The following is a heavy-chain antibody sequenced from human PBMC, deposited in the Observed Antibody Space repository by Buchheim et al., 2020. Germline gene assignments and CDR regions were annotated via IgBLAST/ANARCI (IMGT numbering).Heavy chain of an antibody. CDR1: GFTFSSNW. CDR2: IKQDGSEK. Sequence: EVQLVESGGGLVQPGGSLRLSCAASGFTFSSNWMSWVRQAPGKGLEWVANIKQDGSEKYYVDSVKGRFTISRDNAKKSLYLQVNSLRAEDTAVYYCARDVEWAFDIWGQGT. V-gene: IGHV3-7*01. J-gene: IGHJ3*02. D-gene: IGHD3-3*01. CDR3: ARDVEWAFDI.